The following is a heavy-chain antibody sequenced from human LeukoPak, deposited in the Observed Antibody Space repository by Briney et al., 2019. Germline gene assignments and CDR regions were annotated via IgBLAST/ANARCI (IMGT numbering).Heavy chain of an antibody. J-gene: IGHJ5*02. CDR3: ARRSRVLLWFGGGNWFDP. CDR2: INHSGST. Sequence: PSETLSLTCTVYGGSFSGYYWSWIRQPPGKGLEWIGEINHSGSTNYNPSLKSRVTISVDTSKNQFSLKLSSVTAADTAVYYCARRSRVLLWFGGGNWFDPWGQGTLVTVSS. D-gene: IGHD3-10*01. V-gene: IGHV4-34*01. CDR1: GGSFSGYY.